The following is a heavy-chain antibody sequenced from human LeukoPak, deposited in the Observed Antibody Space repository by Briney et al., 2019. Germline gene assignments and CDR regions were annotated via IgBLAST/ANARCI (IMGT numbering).Heavy chain of an antibody. D-gene: IGHD3-22*01. CDR2: ISWNSGSI. Sequence: PGGSLRLSCAASGFTFDDYAMHWVRQAPGKGLEWVSGISWNSGSIGYADSVKGRFTISRDNAKNSLYLQMNSLRAEDMALYYCARTYYDSSGYYFFEYFDYWGQGTLVTVSS. V-gene: IGHV3-9*03. CDR1: GFTFDDYA. CDR3: ARTYYDSSGYYFFEYFDY. J-gene: IGHJ4*02.